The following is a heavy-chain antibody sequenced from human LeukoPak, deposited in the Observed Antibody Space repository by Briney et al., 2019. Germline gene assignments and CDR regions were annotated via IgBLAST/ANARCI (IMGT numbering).Heavy chain of an antibody. Sequence: PSETLSLTCAVYGGSFSGYYWSWTRHPPGKGLEWIGDINHSGSTNYNPSLKGRVTISVDTSKNQFSLILSSVTAADTAVYYCAGRWPDYYYYYMDVWGKGTTVTVSS. CDR1: GGSFSGYY. CDR3: AGRWPDYYYYYMDV. V-gene: IGHV4-34*01. J-gene: IGHJ6*03. D-gene: IGHD6-13*01. CDR2: INHSGST.